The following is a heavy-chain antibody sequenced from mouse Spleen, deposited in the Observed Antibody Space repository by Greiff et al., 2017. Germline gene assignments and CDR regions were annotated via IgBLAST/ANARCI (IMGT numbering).Heavy chain of an antibody. Sequence: VKLMESGAELVRPGTSVKVSCKASGYAFTNYLIEWVKQRPGQGLEWIGVINPGSGGTNYNEKFKGKATLTADKSSSTAYMQLSSLTSEDSAVYFCARTRLGVGFAYWGQGTLVTVSA. D-gene: IGHD1-1*01. CDR3: ARTRLGVGFAY. CDR1: GYAFTNYL. CDR2: INPGSGGT. V-gene: IGHV1-54*01. J-gene: IGHJ3*01.